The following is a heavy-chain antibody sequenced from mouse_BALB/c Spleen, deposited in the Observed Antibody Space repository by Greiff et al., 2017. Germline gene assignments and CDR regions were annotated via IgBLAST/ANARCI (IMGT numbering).Heavy chain of an antibody. CDR1: GFTFSDYY. CDR2: ISDGGSYT. V-gene: IGHV5-4*02. Sequence: DVKLVESGGGLVKPGGSLKLSCAASGFTFSDYYMYWVRQTPEKRLEWVATISDGGSYTYYPDSVKGRFTISRDNAKNNLYLQMSSLKSEDTAMYYCARPMVTPNYYAMDYWGQGTSVTVSS. CDR3: ARPMVTPNYYAMDY. J-gene: IGHJ4*01. D-gene: IGHD2-1*01.